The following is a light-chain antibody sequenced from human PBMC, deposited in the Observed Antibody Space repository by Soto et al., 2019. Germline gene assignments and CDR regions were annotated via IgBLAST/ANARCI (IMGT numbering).Light chain of an antibody. V-gene: IGKV3-20*01. CDR3: QQYAGPPTT. J-gene: IGKJ5*01. Sequence: DIVLTQSPGPLSLSPGERATLSCRASQSVSSNYLAWYQHKPGQAPRLLMSGASSRASGVPVRFSGSGSGTDFTLTISRLEPEDFALYYCQQYAGPPTTFGQGTRLEIK. CDR2: GAS. CDR1: QSVSSNY.